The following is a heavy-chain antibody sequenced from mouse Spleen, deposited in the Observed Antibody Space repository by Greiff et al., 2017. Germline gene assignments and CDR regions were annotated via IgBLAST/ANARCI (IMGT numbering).Heavy chain of an antibody. D-gene: IGHD2-3*01. CDR1: GYTFTSYT. Sequence: QVQLKESGAELARPGASVKMSCKASGYTFTSYTMHWVKQRPGQGLEWIGYINPSSGYTNYNQKFKDKATLTADKSSSTAYMQLSSLTSEDSAVYYCARDDGYYLFAYWGQGTLVTVSA. V-gene: IGHV1-4*01. CDR2: INPSSGYT. CDR3: ARDDGYYLFAY. J-gene: IGHJ3*01.